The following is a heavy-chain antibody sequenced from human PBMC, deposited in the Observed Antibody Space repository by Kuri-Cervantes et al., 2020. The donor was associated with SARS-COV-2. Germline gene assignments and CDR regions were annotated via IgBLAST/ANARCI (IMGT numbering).Heavy chain of an antibody. D-gene: IGHD4-11*01. Sequence: GGSLRLSCAASGFTFSSYSMNWVRQAPGKGLVWVSRLTNDGSDAIFADSVKGRFTISRDNAKSMLYLYMNSLRADDTAVYYCARDSMTTRDFDYWGQGTLVTVSS. J-gene: IGHJ4*02. V-gene: IGHV3-74*01. CDR3: ARDSMTTRDFDY. CDR2: LTNDGSDA. CDR1: GFTFSSYS.